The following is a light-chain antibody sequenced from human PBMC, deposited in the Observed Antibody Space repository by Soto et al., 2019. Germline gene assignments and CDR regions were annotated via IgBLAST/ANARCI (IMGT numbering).Light chain of an antibody. CDR1: SSDVGGYHY. CDR2: ESN. J-gene: IGLJ1*01. Sequence: QSALTQPPSASGSPGQSVTISCTGTSSDVGGYHYVSWYQQHPGKAPKLMIDESNKRPSGVPDRFSASRSVRTASASLTVSSLQTEDEADYYCSSYAGTSKSLVFGAGTQLTVL. CDR3: SSYAGTSKSLV. V-gene: IGLV2-8*01.